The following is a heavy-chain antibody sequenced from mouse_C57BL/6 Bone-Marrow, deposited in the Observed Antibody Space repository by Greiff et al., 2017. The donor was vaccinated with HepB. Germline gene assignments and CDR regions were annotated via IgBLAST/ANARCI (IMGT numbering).Heavy chain of an antibody. V-gene: IGHV10-1*01. CDR2: IRSKSNNYAT. J-gene: IGHJ4*01. CDR1: GFSFNTYA. D-gene: IGHD2-2*01. Sequence: DVKLVESGGGLVQPKGSLKLSCAASGFSFNTYAMNWVRQAPGKGLEWVARIRSKSNNYATYYADSVKDRFTISRDDSESMLYLQMNNLKTEDTAMYYCVRMVTTVYYAMDYWGQGTSVTVSS. CDR3: VRMVTTVYYAMDY.